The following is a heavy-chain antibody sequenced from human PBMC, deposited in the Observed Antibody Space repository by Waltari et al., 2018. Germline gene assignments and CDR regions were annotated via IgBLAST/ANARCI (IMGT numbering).Heavy chain of an antibody. CDR2: IKQGGSEK. CDR1: GFTFSSYW. V-gene: IGHV3-7*01. D-gene: IGHD1-26*01. CDR3: AGGRSSNYYYYYYMDV. J-gene: IGHJ6*03. Sequence: EVQLVESGGGLVQPGGSLRLPCAASGFTFSSYWMSWVRPAPGKGLEWVANIKQGGSEKYDVDSVKGRFTISRDNAKNSLYLQMNSLRAEDTAVYYCAGGRSSNYYYYYYMDVWGKGTTVTVSS.